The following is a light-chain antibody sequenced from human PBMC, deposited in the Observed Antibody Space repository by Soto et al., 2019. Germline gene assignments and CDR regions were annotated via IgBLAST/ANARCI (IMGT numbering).Light chain of an antibody. Sequence: QSALTQPASVSGSPGQSITISCTGTSSDVGAYNYVSWYQQHPGKAPKLMIYEVSNRPSGVSNRFSGSKSGNTSYLTISGRQAEDEADYYCNAYTSISSLGVFGTGTKLTV. J-gene: IGLJ1*01. CDR3: NAYTSISSLGV. CDR1: SSDVGAYNY. V-gene: IGLV2-14*01. CDR2: EVS.